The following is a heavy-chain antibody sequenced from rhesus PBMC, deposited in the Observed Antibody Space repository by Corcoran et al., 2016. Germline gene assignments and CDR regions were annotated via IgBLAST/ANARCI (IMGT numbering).Heavy chain of an antibody. CDR1: GYSISSGYD. CDR3: ARDGGSWKGYFDY. V-gene: IGHV4-76*01. J-gene: IGHJ4*01. D-gene: IGHD6-25*01. CDR2: NYGISGST. Sequence: QVQLQESGPGVVKPSETLSLTCAVSGYSISSGYDWSWIRQPPGKGLEWIGYNYGISGSTNNNPYLKNRITISKDTSKNQFSLKLSCVTAADTAVYYCARDGGSWKGYFDYWGQGVLVTVSS.